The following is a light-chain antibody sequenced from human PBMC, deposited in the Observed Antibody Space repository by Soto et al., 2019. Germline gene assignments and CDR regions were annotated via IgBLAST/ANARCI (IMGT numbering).Light chain of an antibody. J-gene: IGLJ1*01. Sequence: SYELTQPPSVSVAPGQTARITCGGNNIGSKSVHWYQQMPGQAPVLVVYDDSDRPSGSPERFSGSNSGNTATLTISRVEAGDEADYYCQVWDSSSDPNYVFGTGTKVTVL. V-gene: IGLV3-21*02. CDR2: DDS. CDR3: QVWDSSSDPNYV. CDR1: NIGSKS.